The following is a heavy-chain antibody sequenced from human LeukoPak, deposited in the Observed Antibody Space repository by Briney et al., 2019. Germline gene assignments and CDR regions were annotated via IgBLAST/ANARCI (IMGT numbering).Heavy chain of an antibody. J-gene: IGHJ4*02. CDR2: IYYRGST. Sequence: PSETLSLTCTVSAGSISGSYWSWIRQPPGKGLEWIAYIYYRGSTDYNPPLKSRVTISVDTSKNQFSLKLNSVTAADTAVYYCARHGTRSFDYWGQGTLVTVSS. CDR1: AGSISGSY. D-gene: IGHD2-2*01. CDR3: ARHGTRSFDY. V-gene: IGHV4-59*08.